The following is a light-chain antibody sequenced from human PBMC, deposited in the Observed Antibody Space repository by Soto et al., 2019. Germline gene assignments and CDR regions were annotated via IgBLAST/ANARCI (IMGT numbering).Light chain of an antibody. CDR3: QQRSNWPYT. V-gene: IGKV3-11*01. Sequence: EIVLTQSPATVSLSPGERATLSCSASQSVSSYLAWYQQKPGQAPRLLIYHASNRATGIPARFSGSGSGTDFTLNISSLEPEDFALYYCQQRSNWPYTFGQGTKLEI. J-gene: IGKJ2*01. CDR2: HAS. CDR1: QSVSSY.